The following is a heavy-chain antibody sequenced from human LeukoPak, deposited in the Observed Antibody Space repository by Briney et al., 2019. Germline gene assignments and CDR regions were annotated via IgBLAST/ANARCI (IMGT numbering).Heavy chain of an antibody. CDR1: GGSISSRSYY. J-gene: IGHJ4*02. D-gene: IGHD3-22*01. Sequence: SETLSLTCTVSGGSISSRSYYWGWIRQPPGKGLEWIGSIYYSGSTYCNPSLKSRVTISVDTSKNQFSLKLSSVTAADTAVYYCARGENYYDSSGYYVFDYWGQGTLVTVSS. CDR2: IYYSGST. CDR3: ARGENYYDSSGYYVFDY. V-gene: IGHV4-39*07.